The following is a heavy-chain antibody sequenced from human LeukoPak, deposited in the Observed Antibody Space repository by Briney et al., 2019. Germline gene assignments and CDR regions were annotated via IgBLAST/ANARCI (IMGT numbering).Heavy chain of an antibody. J-gene: IGHJ6*02. Sequence: ASVKVSCKASGYTFTSYGISWVRQAPGQGLEWMGWISAYNGNTNYAQKLQGRVTMTTDTSTSTAYMELRSLRPDDTAVYYCARDSPLGYSGYDLYDSSAGDYYYGMDVWGQGTTVTVSS. CDR1: GYTFTSYG. CDR3: ARDSPLGYSGYDLYDSSAGDYYYGMDV. CDR2: ISAYNGNT. D-gene: IGHD3-22*01. V-gene: IGHV1-18*01.